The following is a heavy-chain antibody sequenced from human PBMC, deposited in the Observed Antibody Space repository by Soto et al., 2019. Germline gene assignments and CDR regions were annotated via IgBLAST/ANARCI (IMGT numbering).Heavy chain of an antibody. Sequence: GGSLRLSCEASGFTFSGFDMHWVRQPTRKGLEWVSSIGTAGDTYYAVSVKGRCTISRDNAKNFLSLQMNSLRAGDMAVYFCAKSQEIGTHFFDSWGHGTLVTVSS. CDR3: AKSQEIGTHFFDS. V-gene: IGHV3-13*01. D-gene: IGHD6-13*01. J-gene: IGHJ4*01. CDR1: GFTFSGFD. CDR2: IGTAGDT.